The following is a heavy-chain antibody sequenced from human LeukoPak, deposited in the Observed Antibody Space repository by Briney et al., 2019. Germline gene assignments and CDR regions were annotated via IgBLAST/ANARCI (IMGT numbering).Heavy chain of an antibody. CDR1: GGSISSYY. V-gene: IGHV4-59*01. D-gene: IGHD2-2*01. J-gene: IGHJ6*02. CDR3: ARDHIVVVPAAMGYYYYGMDV. CDR2: IYYSGST. Sequence: PSETLSLTCTVSGGSISSYYWSWIRQPPGKGLEWIGYIYYSGSTNYNPSLKSRVTISVDTSKNQFSLKLSSVTAADTAVYYCARDHIVVVPAAMGYYYYGMDVWGQGTTVTVSS.